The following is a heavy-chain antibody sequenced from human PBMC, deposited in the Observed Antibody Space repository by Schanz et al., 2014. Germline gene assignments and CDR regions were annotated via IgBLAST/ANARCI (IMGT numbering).Heavy chain of an antibody. V-gene: IGHV3-23*01. J-gene: IGHJ4*02. D-gene: IGHD1-26*01. CDR2: ISDSGDTA. Sequence: EVQLLESGGGLVQPGGSLKLSCAASGFTFTNYAMSWVRQAPGKGLEWVSLISDSGDTAYYADSVKGRFTISRDNAENTLFLQMNSLRAEDTAVYYCARDHTTESYYSAGPPIDYWGQGTLLTVSS. CDR1: GFTFTNYA. CDR3: ARDHTTESYYSAGPPIDY.